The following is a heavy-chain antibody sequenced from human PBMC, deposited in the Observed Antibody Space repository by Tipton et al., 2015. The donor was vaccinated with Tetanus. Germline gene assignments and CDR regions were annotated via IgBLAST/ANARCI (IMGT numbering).Heavy chain of an antibody. CDR3: AKGLGFYDMDV. V-gene: IGHV3-9*01. CDR1: GFTFDDYG. J-gene: IGHJ6*02. D-gene: IGHD3-3*01. CDR2: ITWNSGSI. Sequence: SLKLSCAASGFTFDDYGMHWVRQVPGKGLEWVSGITWNSGSIGYADSVKGRFTISRDNAKNSLYLQMNSLRAEDTALYYCAKGLGFYDMDVWGQGTTVTVSS.